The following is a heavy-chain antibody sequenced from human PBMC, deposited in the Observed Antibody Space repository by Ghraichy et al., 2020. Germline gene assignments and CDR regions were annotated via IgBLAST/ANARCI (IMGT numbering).Heavy chain of an antibody. CDR2: INHSGST. D-gene: IGHD3-22*01. CDR1: GGSFIVYY. J-gene: IGHJ4*02. Sequence: SETLSLTCAVYGGSFIVYYWSWIRQPPGKGLDWIGEINHSGSTNYNPSPKSRVTISVDTSKNQFSLKLSPVTAADTAVYYCASGRRGYYDSSGYPPRYWGQGTLVTVSS. CDR3: ASGRRGYYDSSGYPPRY. V-gene: IGHV4-34*01.